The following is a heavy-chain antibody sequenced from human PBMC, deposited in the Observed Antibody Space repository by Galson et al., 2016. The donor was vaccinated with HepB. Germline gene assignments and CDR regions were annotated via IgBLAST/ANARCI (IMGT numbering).Heavy chain of an antibody. CDR3: AKVREACSRTSCYHYYGTDV. D-gene: IGHD2-2*01. V-gene: IGHV3-23*01. J-gene: IGHJ6*02. Sequence: SLRLSCAASGFTFSRYWIHWVRQAPGKGLEWVSAISGSSATYYADTVKGRFTISRDNSKNTLFLQMNTLRAEDTAVYYCAKVREACSRTSCYHYYGTDVWGQGTTVTVSS. CDR2: ISGSSAT. CDR1: GFTFSRYW.